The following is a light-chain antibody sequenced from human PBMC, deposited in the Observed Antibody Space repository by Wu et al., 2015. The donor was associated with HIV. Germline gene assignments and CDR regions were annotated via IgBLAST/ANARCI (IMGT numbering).Light chain of an antibody. Sequence: EIVLTQSPGTLSLSPGEGATLSCRASQSVTNNYLAWYQQTPGQAPRLLIYAASTRATGIPDRFSGSGSGTDFALTISSIEPEDFAVYFCHQRSLWPFTFGPGPKWMSN. V-gene: IGKV3D-20*02. CDR1: QSVTNNY. CDR2: AAS. J-gene: IGKJ3*01. CDR3: HQRSLWPFT.